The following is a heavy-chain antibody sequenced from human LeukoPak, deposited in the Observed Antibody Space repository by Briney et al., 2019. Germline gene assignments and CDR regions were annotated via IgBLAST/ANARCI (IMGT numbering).Heavy chain of an antibody. CDR1: GGSISSGDYY. D-gene: IGHD6-19*01. CDR3: AGPPWSECGSGWYYFDY. CDR2: IYYSGST. J-gene: IGHJ4*02. V-gene: IGHV4-30-4*08. Sequence: SETLSLTCTVSGGSISSGDYYWSWIRQPPGNGLEWIGYIYYSGSTYYNPSLKSRVTISLDTSKNQFSLKLSSVTAADTAVYYCAGPPWSECGSGWYYFDYWGQGTRVTVSS.